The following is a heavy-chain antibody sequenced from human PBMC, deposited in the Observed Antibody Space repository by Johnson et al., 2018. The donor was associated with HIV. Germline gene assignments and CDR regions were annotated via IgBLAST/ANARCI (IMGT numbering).Heavy chain of an antibody. CDR3: AKGGYCSSASCSLDDAFDI. Sequence: VQLVESGGGLVQPGGSLRLSCAASGFTFSSYAMSWVRQAPGKGLEWVSAIRGSGGSTYYADSVKGRFTIPSDNSKNTLYLQMNRLRAEDTAVYYCAKGGYCSSASCSLDDAFDIWGQGTMVTVSS. CDR2: IRGSGGST. D-gene: IGHD2-2*01. CDR1: GFTFSSYA. J-gene: IGHJ3*02. V-gene: IGHV3-23*04.